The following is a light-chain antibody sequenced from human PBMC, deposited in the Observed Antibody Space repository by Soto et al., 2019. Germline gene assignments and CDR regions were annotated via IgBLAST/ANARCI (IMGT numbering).Light chain of an antibody. CDR1: QSISSR. J-gene: IGKJ1*01. Sequence: DSAMTQSPPTLSASLGDRVSIPCRASQSISSRLAWYQQKPGKAPKLLIYDASSLESGVPSRFSGSGSGTEFTLTISSLQPDDFATYYCQQYNSYPWTFGQGTKVDI. CDR2: DAS. V-gene: IGKV1-5*01. CDR3: QQYNSYPWT.